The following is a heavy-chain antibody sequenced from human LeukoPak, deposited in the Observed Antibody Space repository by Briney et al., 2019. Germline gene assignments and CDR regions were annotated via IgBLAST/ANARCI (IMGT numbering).Heavy chain of an antibody. V-gene: IGHV3-66*02. CDR3: AGRRVLDASFDY. D-gene: IGHD3-16*01. CDR1: GFTVSGNY. Sequence: GGSLRLSCAASGFTVSGNYMSWVRQAPGKGLEWVSVIYSSDNTYYIDSVKGRFTISRDNSKNTLYLLMNSLRAEDTAVYYCAGRRVLDASFDYWGQGTLVTVSS. CDR2: IYSSDNT. J-gene: IGHJ4*02.